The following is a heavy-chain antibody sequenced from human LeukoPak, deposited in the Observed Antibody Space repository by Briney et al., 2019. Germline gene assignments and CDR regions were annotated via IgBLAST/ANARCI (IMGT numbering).Heavy chain of an antibody. CDR1: GFTFSSSG. D-gene: IGHD6-13*01. Sequence: RGSRRLSWAAAGFTFSSSGMHWVRQAPGKGLGWVAFIRFDGSIKYYADSVKGRFTISRDNSKNTMYLQMNSLRAEDTAVYSCAKTYSRSWYFDYWGQGTLVTVSS. V-gene: IGHV3-30*02. J-gene: IGHJ4*02. CDR3: AKTYSRSWYFDY. CDR2: IRFDGSIK.